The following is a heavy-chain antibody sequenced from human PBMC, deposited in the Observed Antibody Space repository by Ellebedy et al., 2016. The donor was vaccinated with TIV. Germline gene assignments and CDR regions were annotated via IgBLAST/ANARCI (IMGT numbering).Heavy chain of an antibody. Sequence: SGPTLVKPTQTLTLTCTFSGFSLSTTRVSVSWIRQPPGKALEWLARIDWDDDKYFNTSLRTRLTIPKDTSKTQVVLTMTNMDPVDTATYYCARTDGSGWAFDSWGQGTLITVSS. CDR3: ARTDGSGWAFDS. CDR2: IDWDDDK. CDR1: GFSLSTTRVS. V-gene: IGHV2-70*11. D-gene: IGHD6-19*01. J-gene: IGHJ4*02.